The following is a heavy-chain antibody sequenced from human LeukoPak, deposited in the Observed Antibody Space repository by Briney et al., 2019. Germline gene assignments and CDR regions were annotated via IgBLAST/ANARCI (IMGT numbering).Heavy chain of an antibody. V-gene: IGHV1-18*04. CDR2: ICAYNGNT. J-gene: IGHJ6*03. Sequence: ASVKVSCKASGYTFTGYYMHWVRQAPGQGLEWMGWICAYNGNTNYAQKLQGRVTMTTDTSTSTAYMELRSLRSDDTAVYYCARDHEEDWLAEEYYYYMDVWGRGTTVTISS. D-gene: IGHD3/OR15-3a*01. CDR3: ARDHEEDWLAEEYYYYMDV. CDR1: GYTFTGYY.